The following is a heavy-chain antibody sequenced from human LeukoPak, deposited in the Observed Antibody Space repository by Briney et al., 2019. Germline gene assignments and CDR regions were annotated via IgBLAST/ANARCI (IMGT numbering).Heavy chain of an antibody. J-gene: IGHJ4*02. V-gene: IGHV3-9*01. CDR1: GFTFDDYA. CDR3: AKSVIRVPAATYFDY. CDR2: ISRNSGSI. D-gene: IGHD2-2*01. Sequence: QPGRSLRLSCAASGFTFDDYAMHWVRQAPGKGLEWVSGISRNSGSIGYADSVKGRFTISRDNAKNSLYLQMNSLRAEDTALYYCAKSVIRVPAATYFDYWGQGTLVTVSS.